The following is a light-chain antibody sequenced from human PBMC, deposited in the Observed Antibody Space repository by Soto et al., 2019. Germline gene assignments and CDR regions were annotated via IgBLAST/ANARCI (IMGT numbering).Light chain of an antibody. Sequence: QSALTQPASVSGSPGQSITISCTGTSSDVGGYNYVSWYQHHPGKAPKLMIYEVSNRPSGVSNRFSGSKSGNTASLTISGLQAEDEADYYCSSCRDTHNLVFGIGTKVTVL. J-gene: IGLJ1*01. CDR3: SSCRDTHNLV. V-gene: IGLV2-14*01. CDR2: EVS. CDR1: SSDVGGYNY.